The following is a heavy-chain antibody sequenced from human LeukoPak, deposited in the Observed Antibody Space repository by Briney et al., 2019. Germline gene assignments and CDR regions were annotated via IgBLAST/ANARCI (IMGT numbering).Heavy chain of an antibody. CDR3: ARDNGDYPYYFDF. D-gene: IGHD4-17*01. J-gene: IGHJ4*02. V-gene: IGHV4-30-2*01. CDR2: IYHSGST. CDR1: GGSISSGIYS. Sequence: SETLSLTCAVSGGSISSGIYSWNWIRQPPGKGLEWIGYIYHSGSTYYNPSLKSRVTILVDRSKNQFSLKLSSVTAADTAVYYCARDNGDYPYYFDFWGQGTLVTVSS.